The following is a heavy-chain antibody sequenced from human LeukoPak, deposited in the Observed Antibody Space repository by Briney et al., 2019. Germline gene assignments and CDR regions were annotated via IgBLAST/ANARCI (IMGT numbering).Heavy chain of an antibody. D-gene: IGHD6-13*01. CDR3: ARESIAAAGTPLDY. CDR2: INHSGST. CDR1: GGSFSGYY. V-gene: IGHV4-34*01. J-gene: IGHJ4*02. Sequence: SSETLSLTCAVYGGSFSGYYWSWIRQPPGKGLEWIGEINHSGSTNYNPSHKSRVTISVDTSKNQFSLKLSSVTAADTAVYYCARESIAAAGTPLDYWGQGTLVTVSS.